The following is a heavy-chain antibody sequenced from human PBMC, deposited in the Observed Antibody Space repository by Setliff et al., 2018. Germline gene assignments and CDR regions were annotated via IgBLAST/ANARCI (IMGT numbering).Heavy chain of an antibody. CDR1: GVSFGSGTYY. D-gene: IGHD2-2*01. J-gene: IGHJ3*02. CDR2: IQSTGNT. CDR3: ARGRMRGSCSGPSCTYDPFDI. V-gene: IGHV4-61*02. Sequence: PSETLSLTCTVSGVSFGSGTYYWSWIRQPAGKGLEWIGLIQSTGNTNYNPSLQSRVTISIDTSKNQFSLILRSVTAADTAVYYCARGRMRGSCSGPSCTYDPFDIWGQGTPVTVS.